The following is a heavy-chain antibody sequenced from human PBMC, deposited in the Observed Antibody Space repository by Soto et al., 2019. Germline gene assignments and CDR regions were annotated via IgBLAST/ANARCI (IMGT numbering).Heavy chain of an antibody. Sequence: PSETLSLTCIVSGASLSSGDYYWSRIRQPPGKGLEWIAFIYYNGNNFYNPSLKRRVTIAIDTSNNQFSLTVMSVTAADTAVYYCARERRGGDSNGGVDYWGQGTLVTVSS. CDR3: ARERRGGDSNGGVDY. CDR1: GASLSSGDYY. D-gene: IGHD2-21*02. J-gene: IGHJ4*02. V-gene: IGHV4-30-4*01. CDR2: IYYNGNN.